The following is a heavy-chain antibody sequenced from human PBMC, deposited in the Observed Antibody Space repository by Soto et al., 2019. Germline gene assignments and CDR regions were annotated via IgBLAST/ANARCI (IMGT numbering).Heavy chain of an antibody. D-gene: IGHD3-10*01. J-gene: IGHJ4*02. CDR2: ISGSGGST. Sequence: EVQLLESGGGLVQPGGSLRLSCAASGFTFSSYAMSWVRQAPGKGLEWVSAISGSGGSTYYADSVKGRFTIPRENSKNTLYLQMNSLRAEDTAVYYCAKVKELRLLWFGELLYGFDYWGQGTLVTVSS. CDR3: AKVKELRLLWFGELLYGFDY. V-gene: IGHV3-23*01. CDR1: GFTFSSYA.